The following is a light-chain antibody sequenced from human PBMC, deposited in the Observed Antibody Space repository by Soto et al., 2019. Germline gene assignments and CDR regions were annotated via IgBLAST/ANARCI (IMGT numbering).Light chain of an antibody. V-gene: IGLV1-40*01. Sequence: QSVLTQPPSVSGAPGQRVTISCTGSSSNIGAGYDIHWYQQLPGTAPKLLIYGNINRPSGVPDRFSGSKSGTSASLAITWLQAEDEGDYYCQSYDSSLSGVVFGGGTKLTVL. CDR2: GNI. J-gene: IGLJ3*02. CDR1: SSNIGAGYD. CDR3: QSYDSSLSGVV.